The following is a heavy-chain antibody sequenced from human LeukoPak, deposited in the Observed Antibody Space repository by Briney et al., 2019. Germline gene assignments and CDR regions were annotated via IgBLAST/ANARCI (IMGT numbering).Heavy chain of an antibody. CDR1: GFTFSSYG. V-gene: IGHV3-30*18. D-gene: IGHD1-26*01. CDR2: ISYDGSNK. CDR3: AKMKGHPLPKYYMDV. Sequence: GGSLRLSCAASGFTFSSYGMHWVRRAPGKGLEWVAVISYDGSNKYYADSVKGRFTISRDNSKNTLYLEMNSLRAEDTAIYYCAKMKGHPLPKYYMDVWGQGTTVTVSS. J-gene: IGHJ6*01.